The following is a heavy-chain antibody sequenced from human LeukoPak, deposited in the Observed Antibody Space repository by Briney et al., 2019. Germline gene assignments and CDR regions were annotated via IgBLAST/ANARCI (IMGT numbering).Heavy chain of an antibody. CDR1: GGTFSSYA. J-gene: IGHJ4*02. D-gene: IGHD3-22*01. CDR2: IIPIFGTA. CDR3: ARGPDYYDSSGYLKY. Sequence: ASVKVSCKASGGTFSSYAISWVRQAPGQGLEWMGGIIPIFGTANYAQKFQGRVTITTDESTSTAYMELSSLRSEDTAVYYCARGPDYYDSSGYLKYWGQGTLVTASS. V-gene: IGHV1-69*05.